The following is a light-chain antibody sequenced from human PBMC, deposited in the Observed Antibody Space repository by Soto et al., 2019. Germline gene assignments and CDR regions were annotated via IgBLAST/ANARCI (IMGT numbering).Light chain of an antibody. CDR2: GAS. Sequence: YPVDVSLSNGGRATLSCRASQSISGNLVWYQQKPGQAPSLLIYGASTRATGIPTRFSGSGSGTDFILTFSIVEAEDSAVYCSQSRNHLITSCGRTNLDIK. CDR3: QSRNHLIT. CDR1: QSISGN. J-gene: IGKJ4*01. V-gene: IGKV3-15*01.